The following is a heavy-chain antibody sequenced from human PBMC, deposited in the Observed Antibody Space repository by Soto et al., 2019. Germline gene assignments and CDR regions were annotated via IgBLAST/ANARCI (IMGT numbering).Heavy chain of an antibody. Sequence: GASVKVSCKASGYTFTSYAMHWVRQAPGQGLEWMGWINTGNGNTQYSQKFQGRVTITRDTSASTAYMELNSLRSEDTAVYYCAREVPKFYDILTGYSNDYWGQGTLVTVYS. D-gene: IGHD3-9*01. CDR1: GYTFTSYA. V-gene: IGHV1-3*04. CDR2: INTGNGNT. CDR3: AREVPKFYDILTGYSNDY. J-gene: IGHJ4*02.